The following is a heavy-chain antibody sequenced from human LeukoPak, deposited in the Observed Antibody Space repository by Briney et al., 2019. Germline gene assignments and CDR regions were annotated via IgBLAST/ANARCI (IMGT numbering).Heavy chain of an antibody. Sequence: SETLSLTCTVSGGSITSYYWSWIRQPPGKGLEWIGYIYYRGSTNHNPSLTSRVTISVDTSKNQFSLKLSSVTAADTAVYYCARAHSSGWPHMFDPWGQGTLVTVPS. CDR2: IYYRGST. CDR3: ARAHSSGWPHMFDP. J-gene: IGHJ5*02. D-gene: IGHD6-19*01. CDR1: GGSITSYY. V-gene: IGHV4-59*01.